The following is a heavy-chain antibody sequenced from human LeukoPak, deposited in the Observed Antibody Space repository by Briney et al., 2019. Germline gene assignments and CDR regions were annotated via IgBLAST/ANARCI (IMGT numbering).Heavy chain of an antibody. CDR3: ARASVPGPPRV. V-gene: IGHV3-53*01. J-gene: IGHJ4*02. CDR1: GFTFRDYS. D-gene: IGHD2-2*01. Sequence: GESLRLSCAASGFTFRDYSMAWVRQVPGGGLEWVSAISIPTFTLYADPVKGRFIISRDNSKNTLYLQMDNLRAEDTAVYYCARASVPGPPRVWGQGTLVTVSS. CDR2: ISIPTFT.